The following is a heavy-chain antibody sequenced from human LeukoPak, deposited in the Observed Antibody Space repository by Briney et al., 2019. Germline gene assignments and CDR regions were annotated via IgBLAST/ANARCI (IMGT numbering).Heavy chain of an antibody. V-gene: IGHV4-4*07. D-gene: IGHD3-10*01. J-gene: IGHJ6*03. CDR3: ARVFDSGSQAYFYYMDV. CDR1: GGSISSYY. CDR2: IYTSGST. Sequence: PSETLSLTCTVSGGSISSYYWSWIRQPAGKGLEWIGRIYTSGSTNYNPSLKSRVTMSVDTSKNQFSLKVSSVTAADTAVYYCARVFDSGSQAYFYYMDVWGKGTTVTISS.